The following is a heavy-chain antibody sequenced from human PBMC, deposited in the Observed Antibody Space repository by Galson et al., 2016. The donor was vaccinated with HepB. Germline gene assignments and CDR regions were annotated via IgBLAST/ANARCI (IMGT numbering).Heavy chain of an antibody. Sequence: SLRLSCAASGFPVSYNYMTWIRQAPGKGLEWVTGIDGSGVTTYSAESVEGRFTISRDSSKDTLFLQMNSLGAEDTAMYYCAKSRLPHASGWYVDPGWSDWGQGTLVTVSS. CDR3: AKSRLPHASGWYVDPGWSD. D-gene: IGHD6-13*01. V-gene: IGHV3-53*01. CDR2: IDGSGVTT. CDR1: GFPVSYNY. J-gene: IGHJ4*02.